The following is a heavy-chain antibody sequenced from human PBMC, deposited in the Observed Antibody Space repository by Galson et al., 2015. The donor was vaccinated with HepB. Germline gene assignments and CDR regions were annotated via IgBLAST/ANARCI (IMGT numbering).Heavy chain of an antibody. CDR2: ISADSTT. D-gene: IGHD2/OR15-2a*01. J-gene: IGHJ3*01. V-gene: IGHV3-23*01. Sequence: SLRLSCAASEFTFSSYAMSWVRQAPGRGLEWVSNISADSTTDYADSVKGRFTISRDNSKTTLYLQVHSLRVEDTAVYYCAKSGVSMLPSSLAFDLWGQGTVLTVSS. CDR1: EFTFSSYA. CDR3: AKSGVSMLPSSLAFDL.